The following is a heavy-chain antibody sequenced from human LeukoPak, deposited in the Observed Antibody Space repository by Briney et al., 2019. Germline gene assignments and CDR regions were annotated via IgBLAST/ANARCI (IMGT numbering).Heavy chain of an antibody. CDR3: ARVMTATGTDY. CDR2: ISSSSSYI. Sequence: GGFLRLSCAASGFTFSSYSMNWVRQAPGKGLEWVSSISSSSSYIYYADSVKGRFTISRDNSKTTLYLQMDSLRAEDMALYYCARVMTATGTDYWGQGTLVTVSS. J-gene: IGHJ4*02. V-gene: IGHV3-21*04. D-gene: IGHD6-13*01. CDR1: GFTFSSYS.